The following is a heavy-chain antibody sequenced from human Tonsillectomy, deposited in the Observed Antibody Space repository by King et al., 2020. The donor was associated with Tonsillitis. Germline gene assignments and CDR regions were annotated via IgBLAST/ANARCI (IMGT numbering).Heavy chain of an antibody. V-gene: IGHV3-21*01. CDR3: ARSPVDGIAAAHYFDF. Sequence: QLVESGGGLVKPGGSLRLSCTASGFTFSTYSMNWVRQAPGKGLEWVSSISSSSSYIYYADSVKGRFTISRDNAKNSLYLQMNSLRAEDTAVYYCARSPVDGIAAAHYFDFWGQGTLVTVSS. J-gene: IGHJ4*02. CDR1: GFTFSTYS. D-gene: IGHD6-13*01. CDR2: ISSSSSYI.